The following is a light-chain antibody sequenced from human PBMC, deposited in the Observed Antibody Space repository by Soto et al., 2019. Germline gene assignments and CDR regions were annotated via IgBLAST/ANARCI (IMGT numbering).Light chain of an antibody. CDR3: QHRNNWLGT. J-gene: IGKJ3*01. CDR1: QSVGSF. CDR2: DAS. Sequence: EIVLTQSPATLSLSPGERATLSCRASQSVGSFLAWYQQKSGQAPRLLIYDASNRAPGIPARSSGSGSGTDFTLTISSLEPEDFAVYYCQHRNNWLGTFGPGTKVDIK. V-gene: IGKV3-11*01.